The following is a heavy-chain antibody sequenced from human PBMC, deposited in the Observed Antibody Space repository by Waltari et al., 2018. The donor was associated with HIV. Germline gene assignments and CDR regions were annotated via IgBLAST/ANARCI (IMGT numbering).Heavy chain of an antibody. D-gene: IGHD3-22*01. V-gene: IGHV1-18*01. J-gene: IGHJ4*02. CDR2: SIAHNGNT. Sequence: QVQLVQSGAEVKKPGASVKVSCKASGNTLTIYGFTWVRQAPGQGLEWMGWSIAHNGNTNDAQKFQGRVTMTTDTSTSTAYMELRSLRSDDTAVDYCARSPPQYDSSGYYCDYWGQGTLVTVSS. CDR3: ARSPPQYDSSGYYCDY. CDR1: GNTLTIYG.